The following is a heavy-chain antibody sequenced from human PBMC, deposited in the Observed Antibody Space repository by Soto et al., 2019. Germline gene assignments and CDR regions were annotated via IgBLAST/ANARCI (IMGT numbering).Heavy chain of an antibody. D-gene: IGHD3-22*01. V-gene: IGHV3-53*02. CDR1: GFNITNNY. J-gene: IGHJ4*02. Sequence: VQLVETGGGLIQPGGSLRFSCAASGFNITNNYMSWVRQAPGKGLEWVSFIYSGGSTYYADSVKGRFSISRDISKNTLFLQMNSLRAEDTAVYYCARSYDSSGYYPGSFDYWGQGTLVTVSS. CDR2: IYSGGST. CDR3: ARSYDSSGYYPGSFDY.